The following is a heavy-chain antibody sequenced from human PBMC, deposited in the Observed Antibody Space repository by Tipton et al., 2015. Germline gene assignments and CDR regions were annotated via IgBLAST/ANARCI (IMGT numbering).Heavy chain of an antibody. V-gene: IGHV6-1*01. CDR2: TWYNSNLIK. CDR1: GDSVSSKSAA. J-gene: IGHJ6*02. Sequence: GLVKPSQTLSLTCAISGDSVSSKSAAWSWIRQSPSRGLEWLGRTWYNSNLIKEYAVSVKSRITIAPDTSKNQFSLQLDSVTPEDTAVYYCARGRPHYYAMDVWGPGITVTVSS. CDR3: ARGRPHYYAMDV.